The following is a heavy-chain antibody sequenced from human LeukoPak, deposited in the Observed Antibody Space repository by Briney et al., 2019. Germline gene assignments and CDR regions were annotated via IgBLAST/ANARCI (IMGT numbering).Heavy chain of an antibody. V-gene: IGHV4-34*01. CDR3: ARRVRSADYRLDY. D-gene: IGHD4-11*01. Sequence: GSLRLSCAASGFTFSDYYMSWIRQAPGKGLEWVGEISPSGNTQYNPSLKSRVTISLDASKSQFYLKLNSVTAADTAVYYCARRVRSADYRLDYWGQGTLVTVSS. J-gene: IGHJ4*02. CDR2: ISPSGNT. CDR1: GFTFSDYY.